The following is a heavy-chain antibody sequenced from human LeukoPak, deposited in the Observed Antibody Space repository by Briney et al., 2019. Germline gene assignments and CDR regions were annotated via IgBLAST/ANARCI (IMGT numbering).Heavy chain of an antibody. CDR2: VFNGGST. Sequence: SETLSLTCSVSGSSINSHYWSWIRQSPGKGLEWIGYVFNGGSTNYNPSLKSRVTMSLDTSRDQFSLRLSSVTAADTAIYYCASRPADSTWFGVLDYWSQGTLVTVSS. CDR1: GSSINSHY. V-gene: IGHV4-59*11. D-gene: IGHD3-10*01. J-gene: IGHJ4*02. CDR3: ASRPADSTWFGVLDY.